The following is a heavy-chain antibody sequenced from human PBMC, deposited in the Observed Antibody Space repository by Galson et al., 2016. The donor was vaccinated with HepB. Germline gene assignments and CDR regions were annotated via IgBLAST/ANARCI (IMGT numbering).Heavy chain of an antibody. D-gene: IGHD1-14*01. CDR2: TYYRSKWYY. CDR3: ARGTRNAFDY. J-gene: IGHJ4*02. CDR1: GDSVSGNGAAA. V-gene: IGHV6-1*01. Sequence: CAISGDSVSGNGAAAWNWFRQSPSRGLEWLGRTYYRSKWYYEYALSVTSRITISPDTSKNQFSLQLNSVTPEDAAVYFRARGTRNAFDYWGQGTLVTVSS.